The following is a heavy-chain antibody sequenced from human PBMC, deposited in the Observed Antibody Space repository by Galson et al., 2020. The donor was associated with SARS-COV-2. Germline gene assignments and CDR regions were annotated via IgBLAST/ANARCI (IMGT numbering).Heavy chain of an antibody. D-gene: IGHD6-6*01. V-gene: IGHV3-21*01. CDR1: GFTFSSYS. J-gene: IGHJ4*02. CDR2: ISSSSSYI. Sequence: NSAGSLRLSCAASGFTFSSYSMNWVRQAPGKGLEWVSSISSSSSYIYYADSVKGRFTISRDNAKNSLYLQMNSLRAEDTAVYYCARGIAARPDDYWGQGTLVTVSS. CDR3: ARGIAARPDDY.